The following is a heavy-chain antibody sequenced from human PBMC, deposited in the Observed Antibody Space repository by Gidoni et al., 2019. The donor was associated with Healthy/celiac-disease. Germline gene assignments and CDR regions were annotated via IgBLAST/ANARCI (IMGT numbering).Heavy chain of an antibody. CDR2: IKSKTDCGTT. D-gene: IGHD5-18*01. CDR1: GFTFSNAW. J-gene: IGHJ4*02. CDR3: TTGYSYGYMLGY. Sequence: EVQLVEYGGGLVKPGGSLRLSCEASGFTFSNAWMSWVRQAPGKGMEWVGRIKSKTDCGTTDYAAPVKGRFTNSRDDSKNTLYLQMNSLKTEDTAVYYCTTGYSYGYMLGYWGQGTLVTVSS. V-gene: IGHV3-15*01.